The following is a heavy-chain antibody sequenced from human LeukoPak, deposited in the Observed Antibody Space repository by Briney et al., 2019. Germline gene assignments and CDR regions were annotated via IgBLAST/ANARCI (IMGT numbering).Heavy chain of an antibody. CDR2: IKQDGSEE. Sequence: GGPLRLSCAASGFTLGTYWMNWVRQAPGKGLEWVANIKQDGSEENYVDSVEGRFTISRDNAKNSLYLQMNSLRAEDTAVYYCVRYWGYYGMDVWGQGTTVTVS. D-gene: IGHD7-27*01. V-gene: IGHV3-7*01. CDR1: GFTLGTYW. J-gene: IGHJ6*02. CDR3: VRYWGYYGMDV.